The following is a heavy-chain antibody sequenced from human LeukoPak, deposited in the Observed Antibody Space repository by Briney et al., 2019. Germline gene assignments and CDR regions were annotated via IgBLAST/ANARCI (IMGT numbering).Heavy chain of an antibody. Sequence: GASVTVSCKTSGYSFTTYEYNWVRQAAGHGLEWMGWVHPDTGYADYAQKFQGRVTMTSDTSSSTAYMELSSLRSDDTAVYFCARGPRNDPWGQGTLVTVSS. J-gene: IGHJ5*02. CDR3: ARGPRNDP. V-gene: IGHV1-8*01. D-gene: IGHD1-14*01. CDR1: GYSFTTYE. CDR2: VHPDTGYA.